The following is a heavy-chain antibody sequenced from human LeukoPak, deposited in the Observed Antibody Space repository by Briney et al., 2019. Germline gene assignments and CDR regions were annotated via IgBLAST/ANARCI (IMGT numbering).Heavy chain of an antibody. CDR3: ARDLDSSGYYYAY. D-gene: IGHD3-22*01. CDR2: ISFDGSDK. J-gene: IGHJ4*02. Sequence: PGRSLRLSCAASGFTFSSFAMHWVRQAPGKGLDWVAVISFDGSDKYYADAVKGRFTISRDNSENTVYLPMNSLRAEDTAVYYCARDLDSSGYYYAYWGQGSLVTVSS. CDR1: GFTFSSFA. V-gene: IGHV3-30*04.